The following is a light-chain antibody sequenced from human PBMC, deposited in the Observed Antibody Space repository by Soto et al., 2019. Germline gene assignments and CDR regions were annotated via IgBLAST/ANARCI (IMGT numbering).Light chain of an antibody. J-gene: IGLJ2*01. CDR2: DVS. CDR1: SSDVGGYNY. CDR3: SSYTSSSTRV. V-gene: IGLV2-14*01. Sequence: QSALTQPASVSGSPGQSITISCTGTSSDVGGYNYVSWYQQHPGKARKLMIYDVSNRPSGVSNRFSGSKSGNTASLTISGLQAEDEADYYCSSYTSSSTRVFGGGTQLTVL.